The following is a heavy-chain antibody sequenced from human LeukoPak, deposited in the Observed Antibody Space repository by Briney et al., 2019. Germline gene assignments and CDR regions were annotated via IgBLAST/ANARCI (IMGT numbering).Heavy chain of an antibody. J-gene: IGHJ4*02. V-gene: IGHV3-21*01. Sequence: TGGSLRLSCAASGFTFSSYSMNWVRQAPGKGLEWVSSISSSSYIYYADSVKGRFTISRGNAKNSLYLQMNSLRAEDTAVYYCARDGSGVFDYWGQGTLVTVSS. CDR3: ARDGSGVFDY. CDR2: ISSSSYI. CDR1: GFTFSSYS. D-gene: IGHD3-10*01.